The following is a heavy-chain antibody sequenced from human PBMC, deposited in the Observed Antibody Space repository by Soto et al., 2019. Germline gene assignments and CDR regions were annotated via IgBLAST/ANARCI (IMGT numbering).Heavy chain of an antibody. D-gene: IGHD1-1*01. CDR1: GFSLSARPVA. CDR3: VHRAGIDGNWTGGYFDY. J-gene: IGHJ4*02. V-gene: IGHV2-5*02. Sequence: QITLRESGPTRVKPTQTLTLTCTFSGFSLSARPVAVGWIRQPPGKALERLALIYWDDDKRYSPSLMSRLTINKDTSKNHVFLTMTHMDPLDTAIYYCVHRAGIDGNWTGGYFDYWGQGALVTVSS. CDR2: IYWDDDK.